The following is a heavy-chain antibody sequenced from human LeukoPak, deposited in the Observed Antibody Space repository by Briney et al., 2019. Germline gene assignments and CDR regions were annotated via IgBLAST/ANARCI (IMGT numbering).Heavy chain of an antibody. Sequence: SVKVSCKASGGTFISYAISWVRQAPGQGGEWMGGIIPIFGTANYAQKFQGRVTITADESTSTAYMELSSLRSEDTAVYYCARRSGYGDYQFDYWGQGTLVTVSS. V-gene: IGHV1-69*01. J-gene: IGHJ4*02. CDR3: ARRSGYGDYQFDY. CDR2: IIPIFGTA. D-gene: IGHD4-17*01. CDR1: GGTFISYA.